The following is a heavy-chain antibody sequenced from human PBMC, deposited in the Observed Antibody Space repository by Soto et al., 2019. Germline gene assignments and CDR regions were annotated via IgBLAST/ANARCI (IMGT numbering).Heavy chain of an antibody. Sequence: ASVKVSCKASGYTLIDFYLPWVRQVTGHGLEGMRGVNPKSGVTLYAQRFTGRVTITRDTSVNTAYMELNRLRFDDTAVYFFARVSMGRGVPHFYAMDVWGQATTVTVSS. CDR2: VNPKSGVT. D-gene: IGHD1-26*01. J-gene: IGHJ6*02. V-gene: IGHV1-2*02. CDR3: ARVSMGRGVPHFYAMDV. CDR1: GYTLIDFY.